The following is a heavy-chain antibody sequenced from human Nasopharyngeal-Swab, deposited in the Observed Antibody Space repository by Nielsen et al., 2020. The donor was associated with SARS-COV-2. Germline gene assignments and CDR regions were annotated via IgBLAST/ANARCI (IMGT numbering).Heavy chain of an antibody. CDR3: ARDRGYSSGWTEYFQH. J-gene: IGHJ1*01. V-gene: IGHV3-30-3*01. CDR2: ISYDGSNK. Sequence: GGSLRLSCAASGFTFSSYAMHWVRQAPGKGLEWVAVISYDGSNKYYADSVKGRFTISRDNSKNTLYLQMNSLRAEDTAVYYCARDRGYSSGWTEYFQHWGQGTLVTVSS. D-gene: IGHD6-19*01. CDR1: GFTFSSYA.